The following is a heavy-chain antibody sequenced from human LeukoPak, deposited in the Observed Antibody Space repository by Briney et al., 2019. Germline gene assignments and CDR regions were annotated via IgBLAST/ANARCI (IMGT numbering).Heavy chain of an antibody. CDR2: ISSSSSYI. J-gene: IGHJ4*02. CDR3: ARSRFYFDY. Sequence: GGSLRLSCAASGFTFSSYSMNWVRQAPGKGLEWVSSISSSSSYIYYADSVKGRFTISRDNAKNSLYLQMSSLRAEDTAVYYCARSRFYFDYWGQGTLVTVSS. V-gene: IGHV3-21*01. CDR1: GFTFSSYS.